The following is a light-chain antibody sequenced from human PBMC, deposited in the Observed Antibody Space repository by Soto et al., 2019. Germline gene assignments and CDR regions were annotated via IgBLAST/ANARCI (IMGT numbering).Light chain of an antibody. V-gene: IGLV2-14*01. Sequence: QSVLTQPASVSGSPGQSITISGTGTSDDIGANNYVSWYQHHPGKAPKILIYEAANRPSGISHRFSGSKSGNTASLTISGLQAEDEADYFCTSYTSASTLVFGGGTQLTVL. CDR3: TSYTSASTLV. CDR1: SDDIGANNY. CDR2: EAA. J-gene: IGLJ2*01.